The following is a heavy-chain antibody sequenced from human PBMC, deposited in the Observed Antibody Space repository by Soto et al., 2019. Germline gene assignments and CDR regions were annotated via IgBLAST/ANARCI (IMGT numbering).Heavy chain of an antibody. V-gene: IGHV1-69*01. CDR2: IIPIFGTA. Sequence: QVQLVQSGAEVKKPGSSVKVSCKASGGTFSSYAISWVRQAPGQGLEWMGGIIPIFGTANYAQKFQGRVTITADESTSAGYMELSSLGRVDGAVYCCARWWDCSGGSCESWVQGAFDIWGQGTMVAVSS. CDR1: GGTFSSYA. J-gene: IGHJ3*02. D-gene: IGHD2-15*01. CDR3: ARWWDCSGGSCESWVQGAFDI.